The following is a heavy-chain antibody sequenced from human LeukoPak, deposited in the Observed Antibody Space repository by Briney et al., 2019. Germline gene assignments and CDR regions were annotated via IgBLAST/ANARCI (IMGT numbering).Heavy chain of an antibody. CDR2: INHSGST. CDR3: AKRWPHWYFDL. J-gene: IGHJ2*01. V-gene: IGHV4-34*01. Sequence: PSETLSLTCAVYGGSFSGYYWSWIRQPPGKGLEWIGEINHSGSTNYNPSLKSRVTISVDTSKNQFSLKLSSVTAADTAAYYCAKRWPHWYFDLWGRGTLVTVSS. D-gene: IGHD2-15*01. CDR1: GGSFSGYY.